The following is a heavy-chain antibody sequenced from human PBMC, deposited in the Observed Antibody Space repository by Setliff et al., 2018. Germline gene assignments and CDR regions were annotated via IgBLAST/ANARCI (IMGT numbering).Heavy chain of an antibody. D-gene: IGHD5-18*01. CDR3: ARETTAWGYVDTAMVTFIDY. CDR1: GGSISSQD. V-gene: IGHV4-59*11. CDR2: VYSSGIT. Sequence: TSETLSLTCTVSGGSISSQDWSWIRQPPGKGLEWIGYVYSSGITNYNPSLKSRVTMSVDTSKNQFSLKLSSVTAADTAVYYCARETTAWGYVDTAMVTFIDYWGQGTLVTVSS. J-gene: IGHJ4*02.